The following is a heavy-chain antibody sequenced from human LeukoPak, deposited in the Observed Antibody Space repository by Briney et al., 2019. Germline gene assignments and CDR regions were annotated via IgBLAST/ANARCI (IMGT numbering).Heavy chain of an antibody. V-gene: IGHV4-59*12. Sequence: SETLSLTCTVSGDSISSYYWSWIRQPPGEGLEWIGYIYNSGSTNYNPSLKSRVTMSVDTSKNHMSLKLSSVTAADTAMYYCARSTMVNTATGWFDPWGQGTLVTVSS. CDR1: GDSISSYY. CDR3: ARSTMVNTATGWFDP. D-gene: IGHD4/OR15-4a*01. J-gene: IGHJ5*02. CDR2: IYNSGST.